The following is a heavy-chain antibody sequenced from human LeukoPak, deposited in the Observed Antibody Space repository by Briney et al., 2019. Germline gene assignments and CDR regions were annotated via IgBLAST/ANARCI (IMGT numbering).Heavy chain of an antibody. CDR1: GFTFSSYE. J-gene: IGHJ4*02. CDR3: ARDLNGDYGVY. CDR2: ISSSGSTI. Sequence: GGSLRLSCAASGFTFSSYEMNWVRQAPGKGLEWVSYISSSGSTIYYADSVKGRFTISRDNSKNTLYLQMNSLRAEDTAVYYCARDLNGDYGVYWGQGTLVTVSS. D-gene: IGHD4-17*01. V-gene: IGHV3-48*03.